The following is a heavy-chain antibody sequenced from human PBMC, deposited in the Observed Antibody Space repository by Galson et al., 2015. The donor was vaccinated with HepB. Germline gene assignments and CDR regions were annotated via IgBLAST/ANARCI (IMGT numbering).Heavy chain of an antibody. CDR3: VKDVGGPYFFSFAY. V-gene: IGHV3-64D*06. CDR1: GFTFSIYA. CDR2: ININGGST. J-gene: IGHJ4*02. D-gene: IGHD2/OR15-2a*01. Sequence: SLRLSCAASGFTFSIYAMHWIRQAPGKGLEYVSSININGGSTYYADSVKGRFTISRDNSKNTPYLQMSSLRAEDTAVYYCVKDVGGPYFFSFAYGGQGPLVTV.